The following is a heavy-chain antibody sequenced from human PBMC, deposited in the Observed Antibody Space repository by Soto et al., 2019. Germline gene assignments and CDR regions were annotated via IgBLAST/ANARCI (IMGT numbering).Heavy chain of an antibody. Sequence: PSKTLSVTCVVYGGTFIGYYLSWIRQPPGKGLGWIGEINHSGSTNYNPSLKSRVTISVDTSKNQSSLKLSSVTAADTAVYYCARGRYNYYGSGSYQKLNWFDPWGQGTLVTVSS. CDR1: GGTFIGYY. CDR3: ARGRYNYYGSGSYQKLNWFDP. CDR2: INHSGST. D-gene: IGHD3-10*01. V-gene: IGHV4-34*01. J-gene: IGHJ5*02.